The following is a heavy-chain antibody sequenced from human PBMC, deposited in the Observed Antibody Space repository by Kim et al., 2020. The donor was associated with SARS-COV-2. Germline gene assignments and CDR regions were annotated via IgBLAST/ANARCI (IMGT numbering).Heavy chain of an antibody. D-gene: IGHD3-10*01. J-gene: IGHJ6*02. CDR1: GYTLTELS. CDR3: ATEGTEDYYYGMDV. V-gene: IGHV1-24*01. Sequence: ASVKVSCKVSGYTLTELSMHWVRQAPGKGLEWMGGFDPEDGETIYAQKFQGRVTMTEDTSTDTAYMELSSLRSEDTAVYYCATEGTEDYYYGMDVWGQGTTVTVSS. CDR2: FDPEDGET.